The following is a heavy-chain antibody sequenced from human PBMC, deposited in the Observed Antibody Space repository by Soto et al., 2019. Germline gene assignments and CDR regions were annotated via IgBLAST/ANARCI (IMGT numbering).Heavy chain of an antibody. CDR3: VRDGTKTLRDWFDP. J-gene: IGHJ5*02. D-gene: IGHD1-1*01. Sequence: PSETLSLTCTVSGGSVTSGSYYGSWIRKSAGKVLEWIGRIYATGTTDYNPSLKSRVMMSVDTSKKQFSLKLRSVTAADTAVYYCVRDGTKTLRDWFDPWGQGISVTVSS. V-gene: IGHV4-61*02. CDR2: IYATGTT. CDR1: GGSVTSGSYY.